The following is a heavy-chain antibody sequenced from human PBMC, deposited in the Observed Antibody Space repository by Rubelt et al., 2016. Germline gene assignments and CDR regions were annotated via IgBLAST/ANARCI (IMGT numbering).Heavy chain of an antibody. D-gene: IGHD3-16*02. CDR3: ARGLVSYAFDI. CDR2: MNPNSGNT. J-gene: IGHJ3*02. V-gene: IGHV1-8*01. Sequence: QVQLVQSGAEVKKPGASVKVSCKASGYTFTSYDINWVRQATGQGLEWMGWMNPNSGNTGYGQKFQGRVPMTRNTSISTAYMGLSSLRSGDTAVYYGARGLVSYAFDIWGQGTMVTVSS. CDR1: GYTFTSYD.